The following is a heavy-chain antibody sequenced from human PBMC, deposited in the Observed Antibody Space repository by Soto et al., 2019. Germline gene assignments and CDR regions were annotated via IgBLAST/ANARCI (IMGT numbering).Heavy chain of an antibody. V-gene: IGHV1-3*01. CDR1: VYTFTSHA. D-gene: IGHD2-21*02. J-gene: IGHJ6*02. Sequence: ASVKVSCKASVYTFTSHAMHLVRQAPGQRLEWMGCINAGNGNTKYSQKFQGRVTITRDTSASTAYMELSSLRYEDTAVYYCASEYCGGDCYSAARYGMDVCGQGTTVTVSS. CDR2: INAGNGNT. CDR3: ASEYCGGDCYSAARYGMDV.